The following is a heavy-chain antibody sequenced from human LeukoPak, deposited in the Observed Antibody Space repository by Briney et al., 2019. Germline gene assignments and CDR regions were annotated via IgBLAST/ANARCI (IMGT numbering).Heavy chain of an antibody. J-gene: IGHJ4*02. CDR1: GGSISSHY. CDR2: IYYSGGT. V-gene: IGHV4-59*11. CDR3: ARDPVGATLPY. Sequence: SETLSLTCTVSGGSISSHYWSWIRQPPGKGLEWIGYIYYSGGTNYNPSLKSRVTISVDTSKNQFSLKLSSVTAADTAVYYCARDPVGATLPYWGQGTLVTVSS. D-gene: IGHD1-26*01.